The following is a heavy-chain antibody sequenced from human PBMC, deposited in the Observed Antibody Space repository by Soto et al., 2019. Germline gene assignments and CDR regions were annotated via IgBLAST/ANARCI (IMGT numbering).Heavy chain of an antibody. J-gene: IGHJ6*02. CDR2: IYYSGST. CDR3: ARASGSYYYYYYYGMDV. V-gene: IGHV4-39*01. CDR1: GDSISSSSYY. D-gene: IGHD1-26*01. Sequence: SETLSLTCTVSGDSISSSSYYWGWIRQPPGKGLEWIGSIYYSGSTYYNPSLKSRVTISVDTSKNQFSLKLSSVTAADTAVYYCARASGSYYYYYYYGMDVWGQGTTVTVSS.